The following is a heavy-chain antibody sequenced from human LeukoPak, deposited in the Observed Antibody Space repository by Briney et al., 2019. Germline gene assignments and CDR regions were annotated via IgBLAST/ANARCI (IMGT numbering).Heavy chain of an antibody. CDR2: IYYSGST. J-gene: IGHJ3*02. D-gene: IGHD3-10*01. V-gene: IGHV4-59*01. CDR1: GGSISSYY. Sequence: SETLSLTCTVSGGSISSYYWSWIRQPPGKRLEWIGYIYYSGSTNYNPSLKSRITISVDTSKNQFSLKLSSVTAADTAVYYCASMKWFGDAFDIWGQGTMVTVSS. CDR3: ASMKWFGDAFDI.